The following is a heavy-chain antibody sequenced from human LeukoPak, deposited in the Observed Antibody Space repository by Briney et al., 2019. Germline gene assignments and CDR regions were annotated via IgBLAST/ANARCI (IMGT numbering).Heavy chain of an antibody. J-gene: IGHJ4*02. CDR1: GYTFTGYY. CDR2: INPNSGGT. Sequence: ASVKVSCKASGYTFTGYYMHWVRQAPGQGLEWMGWINPNSGGTNFAQKFQGRVTMTRDTSISTAYMELNRLRSDDTAVYYCAKVANIDQSDYWGQGTLVTVSS. V-gene: IGHV1-2*02. D-gene: IGHD2-15*01. CDR3: AKVANIDQSDY.